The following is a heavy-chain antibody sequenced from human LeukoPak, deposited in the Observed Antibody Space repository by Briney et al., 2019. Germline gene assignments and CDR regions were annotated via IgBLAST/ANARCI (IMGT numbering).Heavy chain of an antibody. CDR2: INPSGGST. CDR3: ARDGSNGDYATGGYYYYYMDV. J-gene: IGHJ6*03. Sequence: GASVKVSCKASGYTFTSYYMHWVRQAPGQGLEWMGIINPSGGSTSYAQKFQGRVTMTRDTSTSTVYMELSSLRSEDTAVYYCARDGSNGDYATGGYYYYYMDVWGKGTTVTISS. D-gene: IGHD4-17*01. CDR1: GYTFTSYY. V-gene: IGHV1-46*01.